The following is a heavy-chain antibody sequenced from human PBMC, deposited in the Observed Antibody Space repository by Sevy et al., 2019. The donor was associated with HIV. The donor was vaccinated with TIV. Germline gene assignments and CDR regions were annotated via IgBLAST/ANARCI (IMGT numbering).Heavy chain of an antibody. Sequence: ASVKVSCKASGYTFTSYGISWVRQAPGQGLEWMGWISAYNGNTNYAQKLQGRVTMTTDTSTSTAYMELRSLRSDDTAGYYCARGTHSSGWYYFDYWGQGTLVTVSS. V-gene: IGHV1-18*01. CDR3: ARGTHSSGWYYFDY. CDR2: ISAYNGNT. J-gene: IGHJ4*02. D-gene: IGHD6-19*01. CDR1: GYTFTSYG.